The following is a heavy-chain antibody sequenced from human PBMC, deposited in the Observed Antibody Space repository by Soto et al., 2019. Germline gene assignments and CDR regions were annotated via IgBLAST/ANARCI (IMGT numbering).Heavy chain of an antibody. CDR2: IYYSGST. Sequence: QVQLQQWGPGLVKPSQTLSLTCTVSGGSISSGGYYWSWIRQHPGKGLEWIGYIYYSGSTYYNPSLKSRVTISVDTSKNQFSLKLSSVTAADTAVYYCTRGYSSVEYDYWGQGTLVTVSS. CDR1: GGSISSGGYY. CDR3: TRGYSSVEYDY. J-gene: IGHJ4*02. D-gene: IGHD5-18*01. V-gene: IGHV4-31*03.